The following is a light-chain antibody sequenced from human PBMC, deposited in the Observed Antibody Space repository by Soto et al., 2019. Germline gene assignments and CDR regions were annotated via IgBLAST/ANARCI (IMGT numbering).Light chain of an antibody. CDR3: QQYYSTPIT. Sequence: DSWMTQSLASLAVSLGERATINCKSSQSVLYSSNNKNYLAWYQQKPGQPPKLLIYWASTRESGVPDRFSGSGSGTDFTLTISSLQAEDVAVYYCQQYYSTPITFGQGTRLEIK. V-gene: IGKV4-1*01. CDR2: WAS. CDR1: QSVLYSSNNKNY. J-gene: IGKJ5*01.